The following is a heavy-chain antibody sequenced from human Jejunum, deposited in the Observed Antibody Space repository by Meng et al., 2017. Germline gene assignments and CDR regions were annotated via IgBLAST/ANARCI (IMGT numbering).Heavy chain of an antibody. Sequence: QVQLQKSGPGLVNPSQTRSLTCAISGDSVSSNSAAWNWIRQSPSRGLEWLGRTYYRSKYYNDYALSVKSRITINPDTSKNQFSLQLNSVTPEDTAIYYCARDWGDVRGGFDFWGQGTLVTVSS. J-gene: IGHJ4*02. D-gene: IGHD3-10*02. CDR3: ARDWGDVRGGFDF. CDR2: TYYRSKYYN. V-gene: IGHV6-1*01. CDR1: GDSVSSNSAA.